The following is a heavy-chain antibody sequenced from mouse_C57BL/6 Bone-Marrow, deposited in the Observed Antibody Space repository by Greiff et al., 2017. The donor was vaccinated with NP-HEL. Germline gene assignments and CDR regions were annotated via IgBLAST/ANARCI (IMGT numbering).Heavy chain of an antibody. D-gene: IGHD1-1*01. CDR1: GYTFTDYN. CDR3: ARGISYYGSSYGFAY. J-gene: IGHJ3*01. CDR2: INPNNGGT. V-gene: IGHV1-18*01. Sequence: EVQLQQSGPELVKPGASVKIPCKASGYTFTDYNMDWVKQSHGKSLEWIGDINPNNGGTIYNQKFKGKATLTVDKSSSTAYMELRSLTSEDTAVYYGARGISYYGSSYGFAYWGQGTLVTVSA.